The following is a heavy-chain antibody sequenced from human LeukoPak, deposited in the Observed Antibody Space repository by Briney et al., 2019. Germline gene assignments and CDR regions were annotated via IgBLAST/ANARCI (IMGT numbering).Heavy chain of an antibody. CDR3: ARRDAANSKGLDF. CDR2: ISIRSSYI. Sequence: GGSLRLSCAASGFTFSTHSLNWVRQAPGKGLEWVSSISIRSSYIYYADSVKGRFTISRDNAKDTLYLQMNSLRADDTAVYYCARRDAANSKGLDFWGQGTLVTVSS. CDR1: GFTFSTHS. D-gene: IGHD4/OR15-4a*01. J-gene: IGHJ4*02. V-gene: IGHV3-21*04.